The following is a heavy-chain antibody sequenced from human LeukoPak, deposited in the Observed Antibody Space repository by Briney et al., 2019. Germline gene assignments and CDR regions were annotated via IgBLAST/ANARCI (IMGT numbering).Heavy chain of an antibody. Sequence: SETLSLTCAVSGGSISSGGYSWSWIRQPPGKGLEWIGYIYHSGSTCYNPSLKSRVTISVDRSKNQFSLKLSSVTAADTAVYYCARVNYYGSGSHYFDYWGQGTLVTVSS. V-gene: IGHV4-30-2*01. CDR3: ARVNYYGSGSHYFDY. CDR2: IYHSGST. CDR1: GGSISSGGYS. D-gene: IGHD3-10*01. J-gene: IGHJ4*02.